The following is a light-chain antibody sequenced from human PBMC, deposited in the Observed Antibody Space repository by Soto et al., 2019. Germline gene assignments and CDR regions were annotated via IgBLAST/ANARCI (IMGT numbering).Light chain of an antibody. V-gene: IGLV2-8*01. Sequence: QSALTQPPSASGSLGQSVTISCTGTSSDVGGYNYVSWYQLHPGKAPKLMIYAVSKRPSGVPDRFSGSKSGNTASLTVSGLQAEDEAYYYCSSHAGSNNYVFGTGTKLTVL. CDR1: SSDVGGYNY. CDR3: SSHAGSNNYV. J-gene: IGLJ1*01. CDR2: AVS.